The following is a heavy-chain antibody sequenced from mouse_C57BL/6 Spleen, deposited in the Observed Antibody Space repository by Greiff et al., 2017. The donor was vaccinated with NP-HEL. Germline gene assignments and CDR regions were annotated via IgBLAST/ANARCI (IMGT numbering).Heavy chain of an antibody. Sequence: EVNVVESGGGLVKPGGSLKLSCAASGFTFSDYGMHWVRQAPEKGLEWVAYISSGSSTIYYADTVKGRFTISRDNAKNTLFLQMTSLRSEDTAMYYCARAPITTVVAHWYFDVWGTGTTVTVSS. V-gene: IGHV5-17*01. CDR1: GFTFSDYG. CDR3: ARAPITTVVAHWYFDV. CDR2: ISSGSSTI. D-gene: IGHD1-1*01. J-gene: IGHJ1*03.